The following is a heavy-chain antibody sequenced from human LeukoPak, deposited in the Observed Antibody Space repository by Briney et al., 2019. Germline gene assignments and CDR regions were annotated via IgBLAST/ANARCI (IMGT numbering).Heavy chain of an antibody. J-gene: IGHJ4*02. CDR2: INHSGST. CDR3: ARHVVFVGAVDY. Sequence: PSETLSLTCAVYGGSFGGYYWSWLRQPPGKGLEWIGEINHSGSTNYNPSLKSRVTISVDTSKNQFSLKLSSVTAADTAVYYCARHVVFVGAVDYWGQGTLVTVSS. D-gene: IGHD1-26*01. CDR1: GGSFGGYY. V-gene: IGHV4-34*01.